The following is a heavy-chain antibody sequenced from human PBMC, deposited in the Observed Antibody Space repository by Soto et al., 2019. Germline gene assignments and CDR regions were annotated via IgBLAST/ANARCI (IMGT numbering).Heavy chain of an antibody. D-gene: IGHD2-2*02. Sequence: SQTLSLTCAISGDSVSSNSAAWNWIRQSPSRGLEWLGRTYYRSKWYNDYAVSVKSRITINPDTSKNQFSLQLNSVTPEDTAVYYCAREATDPTSLGRAAISDYFDYWGQGTLVTVSS. J-gene: IGHJ4*02. CDR2: TYYRSKWYN. CDR1: GDSVSSNSAA. CDR3: AREATDPTSLGRAAISDYFDY. V-gene: IGHV6-1*01.